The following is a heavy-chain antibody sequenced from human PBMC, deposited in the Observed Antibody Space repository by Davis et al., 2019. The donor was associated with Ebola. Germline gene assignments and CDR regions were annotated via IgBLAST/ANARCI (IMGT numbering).Heavy chain of an antibody. Sequence: GESLKISCAASGLTFSSYWMHWVRQAPGKGLVWVSRINSDGSSTSYADSVKGRFTISRDNAKNTLYLQMNSLRAEDTAVYYCAREGYSYGYGYYYGMDVWGQGTTVTVSS. CDR1: GLTFSSYW. J-gene: IGHJ6*02. D-gene: IGHD5-18*01. CDR2: INSDGSST. CDR3: AREGYSYGYGYYYGMDV. V-gene: IGHV3-74*01.